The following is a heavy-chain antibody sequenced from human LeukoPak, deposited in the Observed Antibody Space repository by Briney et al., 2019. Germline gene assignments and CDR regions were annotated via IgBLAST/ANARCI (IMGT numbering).Heavy chain of an antibody. CDR1: GLSVSNNY. Sequence: GGSLRLSCAASGLSVSNNYINCVRQAPGKGLEWVSIIYGEGSTYYAGSVKGRFTISRDTSKNMVYLQMNSLRAEDTAVYYCASFEGLPLASFDPWGQGTLVTVSA. CDR3: ASFEGLPLASFDP. V-gene: IGHV3-53*01. J-gene: IGHJ5*02. CDR2: IYGEGST. D-gene: IGHD3-9*01.